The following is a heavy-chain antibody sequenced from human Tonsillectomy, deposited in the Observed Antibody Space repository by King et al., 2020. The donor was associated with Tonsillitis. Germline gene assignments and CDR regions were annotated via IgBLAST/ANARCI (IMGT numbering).Heavy chain of an antibody. CDR1: GFTFSDYY. D-gene: IGHD3-22*01. J-gene: IGHJ1*01. V-gene: IGHV3-11*01. CDR2: ISSSSSIL. CDR3: ARRGFYDSSGYSVAAEYFQH. Sequence: VQLVESGGGLVKPGGSLRLSCAASGFTFSDYYMSWIRQAPGKGLEWVSYISSSSSILYYAYSVKGRFTISRDNAKNSLYLQMNSLRAEDTAVYYCARRGFYDSSGYSVAAEYFQHWGQGTLVTVSS.